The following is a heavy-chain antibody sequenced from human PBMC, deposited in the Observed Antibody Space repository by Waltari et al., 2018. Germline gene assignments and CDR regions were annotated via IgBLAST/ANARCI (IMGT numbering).Heavy chain of an antibody. CDR3: SRQVLGYCTSAACRRLES. D-gene: IGHD2-2*03. CDR2: VYHDGTT. CDR1: CYAVNSGFH. J-gene: IGHJ4*02. Sequence: QVQLLESGPGLVKSSETLSLTCDVSCYAVNSGFHWGWIRQAPGEGLEWVATVYHDGTTFYNPSLKSRLSVSMDTSKNQISLTLKSVTAADTAVYHCSRQVLGYCTSAACRRLESWGQGTLVTVSS. V-gene: IGHV4-38-2*01.